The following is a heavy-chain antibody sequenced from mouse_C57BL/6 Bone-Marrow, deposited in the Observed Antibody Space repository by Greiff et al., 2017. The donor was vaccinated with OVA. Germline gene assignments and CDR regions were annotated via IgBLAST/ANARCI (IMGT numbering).Heavy chain of an antibody. D-gene: IGHD2-5*01. J-gene: IGHJ4*01. CDR2: IDPETGGT. CDR3: TRCYSNYYAMDY. V-gene: IGHV1-15*01. CDR1: GYTFTDYE. Sequence: VQLQQSGAELVRPGASVTLSCKASGYTFTDYEMHWVKQTPVHGLAWIGAIDPETGGTAYNQKFKGKAILTADKSSSTAYMELRSLTSEDSAVDSGTRCYSNYYAMDYWGQGTSVTVSS.